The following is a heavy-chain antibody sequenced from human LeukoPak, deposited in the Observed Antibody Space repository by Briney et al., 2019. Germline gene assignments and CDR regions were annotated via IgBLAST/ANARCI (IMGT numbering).Heavy chain of an antibody. D-gene: IGHD3-10*01. Sequence: GGSLRLSCAASGFTFSSYAMHWVRQAPGKGLEWVAVISYDGSNKYYADSVEGRFTISRDNSKNTLYLQMNSLRAEDTAVYYCARGVGDYYGSGSYSPTSDYWGQGTLVTVSS. CDR3: ARGVGDYYGSGSYSPTSDY. CDR2: ISYDGSNK. J-gene: IGHJ4*02. V-gene: IGHV3-30-3*01. CDR1: GFTFSSYA.